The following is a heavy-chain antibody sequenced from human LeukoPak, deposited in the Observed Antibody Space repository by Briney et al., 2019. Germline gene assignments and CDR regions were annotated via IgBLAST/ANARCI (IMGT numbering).Heavy chain of an antibody. D-gene: IGHD3-22*01. CDR2: ISGRGGST. Sequence: PGGSLRLSCAPSGFTFSSYAMSWVRQAPGKLLEWVSSISGRGGSTYYADSVKGRFTISRDNSKNTLYLQMNSLRAEDTAVYYCATLFGYYYDSSGYYPDYWGQGTLVTVSS. CDR3: ATLFGYYYDSSGYYPDY. J-gene: IGHJ4*02. V-gene: IGHV3-23*01. CDR1: GFTFSSYA.